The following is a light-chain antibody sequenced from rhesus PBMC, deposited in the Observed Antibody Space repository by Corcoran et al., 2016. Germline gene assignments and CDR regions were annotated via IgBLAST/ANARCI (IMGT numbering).Light chain of an antibody. Sequence: DIQMTQSPSSLSASVGDRVTITCRASQGITNDLAWYQQKPGETPKLLIYEASGLRSGIPSRFSGSGSGTDFTLTISSLQSGEFATLDCKHYYSTPDSFGKWTKGEIK. CDR1: QGITND. CDR3: KHYYSTPDS. V-gene: IGKV1-25*01. J-gene: IGKJ2*01. CDR2: EAS.